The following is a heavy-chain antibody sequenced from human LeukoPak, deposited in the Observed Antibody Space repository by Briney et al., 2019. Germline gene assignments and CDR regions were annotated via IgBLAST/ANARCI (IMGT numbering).Heavy chain of an antibody. V-gene: IGHV1-46*01. J-gene: IGHJ6*02. D-gene: IGHD3-10*01. CDR3: ARDQGRIVLWFGELLPYYGMDV. CDR1: GYTFTSYY. Sequence: ASVKVSCKASGYTFTSYYMHWVRQAPGQGLEWMGIINPSGGSTSYAQKFQGRVTMTRDTSTSTVYMELSSLRSEDTVVYYCARDQGRIVLWFGELLPYYGMDVWGQGTTVTVSS. CDR2: INPSGGST.